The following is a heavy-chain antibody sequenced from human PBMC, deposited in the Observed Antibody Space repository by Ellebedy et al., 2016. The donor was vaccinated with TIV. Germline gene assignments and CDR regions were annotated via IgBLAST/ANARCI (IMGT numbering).Heavy chain of an antibody. CDR3: ARGRSQWLVGNWFDP. D-gene: IGHD6-19*01. V-gene: IGHV1-8*01. J-gene: IGHJ5*02. Sequence: ASVKVSCKASGYTFTSYDINWVRQATGQGLEWMGWMNPNSGNTGYAQKFQGRVTMTRNTSISTAYMELSSLRSEDTAVYYCARGRSQWLVGNWFDPWGQGTLVTVSS. CDR2: MNPNSGNT. CDR1: GYTFTSYD.